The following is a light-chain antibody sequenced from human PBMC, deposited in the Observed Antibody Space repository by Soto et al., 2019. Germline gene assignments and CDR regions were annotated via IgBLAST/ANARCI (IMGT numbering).Light chain of an antibody. CDR1: QSIGNL. Sequence: DIQMTQSPSTLSASVGDRVTITCRASQSIGNLLAWYQQKPGKAPKLLIYDASSLESGVPSRFSSSASGTEFTLTISSLQPDDFATYYCQQYNSLFGQGTKVDI. CDR2: DAS. V-gene: IGKV1-5*01. CDR3: QQYNSL. J-gene: IGKJ1*01.